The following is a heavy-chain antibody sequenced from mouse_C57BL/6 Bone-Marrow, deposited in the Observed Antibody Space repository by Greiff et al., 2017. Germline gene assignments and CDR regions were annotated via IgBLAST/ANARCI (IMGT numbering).Heavy chain of an antibody. CDR2: IDPSDSYT. CDR3: ARGDGYYWYFDV. J-gene: IGHJ1*03. D-gene: IGHD2-3*01. V-gene: IGHV1-50*01. CDR1: GYTFTSYW. Sequence: QVQLQQPGAELVKPGASVKLSCKASGYTFTSYWMQWVKQRPGQGLEWIGEIDPSDSYTNSNQKFKGKATLTVDTSSSTAYMQLSSLTSEDSAVYYCARGDGYYWYFDVWGTGTTVTVSS.